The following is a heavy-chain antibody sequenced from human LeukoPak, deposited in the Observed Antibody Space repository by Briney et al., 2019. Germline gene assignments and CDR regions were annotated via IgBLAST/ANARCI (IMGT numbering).Heavy chain of an antibody. Sequence: SLRLSCAASGFSFPDYAMHWVRQAPGKGLEWVSSISWNSGNIGYADSVKDRSTISRDNAKNSMYLQMNSLRAEDTALYYCAKDIGPLTYHYDTSAYSGAFDYWGQGILVTVSS. J-gene: IGHJ4*02. CDR3: AKDIGPLTYHYDTSAYSGAFDY. D-gene: IGHD3-22*01. CDR2: ISWNSGNI. V-gene: IGHV3-9*01. CDR1: GFSFPDYA.